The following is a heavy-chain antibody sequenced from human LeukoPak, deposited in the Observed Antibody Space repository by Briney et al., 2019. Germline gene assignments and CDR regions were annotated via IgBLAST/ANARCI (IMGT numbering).Heavy chain of an antibody. D-gene: IGHD5-12*01. J-gene: IGHJ3*02. CDR1: GFTFSGYS. Sequence: GGSLRLSCAASGFTFSGYSMNWVRQAPGKGLEWVSVIYSGGSTYYADSVKGRFTISRDNFKNTLYLQMNSLRAEDTAMYYCASYILDPDAFDIWGQGTMVTVSS. V-gene: IGHV3-53*01. CDR3: ASYILDPDAFDI. CDR2: IYSGGST.